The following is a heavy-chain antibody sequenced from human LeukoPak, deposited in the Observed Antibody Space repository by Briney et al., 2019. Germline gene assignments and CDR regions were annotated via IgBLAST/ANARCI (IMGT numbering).Heavy chain of an antibody. CDR1: RYTFSGYY. D-gene: IGHD2-2*01. CDR2: INPNSGGT. CDR3: ARASLGV. Sequence: ASVKVSCNSSRYTFSGYYMHWVRQAPGQGLEWMGWINPNSGGTNYAQKYQVRVTMTRDTSISTAYMELSSLRSDDTAVYYCARASLGVWGQGTVVTVSS. J-gene: IGHJ4*02. V-gene: IGHV1-2*02.